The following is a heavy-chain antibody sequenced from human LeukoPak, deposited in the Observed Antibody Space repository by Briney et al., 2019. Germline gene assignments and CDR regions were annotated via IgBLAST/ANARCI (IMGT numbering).Heavy chain of an antibody. D-gene: IGHD3-22*01. CDR2: ISSSSSYI. V-gene: IGHV3-21*04. CDR1: GFTFSSYN. J-gene: IGHJ4*02. CDR3: AKDKGDYYDSSGYYYVPMYYFDY. Sequence: GGSLRLSCAASGFTFSSYNMNWVRQAPGKGLEWVLSISSSSSYIYYADSVKGRFTISRDNAKNSLYLQMNSLRAEDTAVYYCAKDKGDYYDSSGYYYVPMYYFDYWGQGTLVTASS.